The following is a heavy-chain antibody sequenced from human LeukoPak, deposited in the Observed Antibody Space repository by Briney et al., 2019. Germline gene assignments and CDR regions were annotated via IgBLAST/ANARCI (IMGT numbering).Heavy chain of an antibody. V-gene: IGHV3-21*01. Sequence: PGGSLRLSCAASGFTFSSYSMNWVRQAPGKGLEWVSSISSSSSYIYYADSVKGRFTISRDNAKNLLYPQMNSLRAKDTAVYYCARSGIAARTFDYWGQGTLATVSS. CDR3: ARSGIAARTFDY. J-gene: IGHJ4*02. CDR1: GFTFSSYS. D-gene: IGHD6-6*01. CDR2: ISSSSSYI.